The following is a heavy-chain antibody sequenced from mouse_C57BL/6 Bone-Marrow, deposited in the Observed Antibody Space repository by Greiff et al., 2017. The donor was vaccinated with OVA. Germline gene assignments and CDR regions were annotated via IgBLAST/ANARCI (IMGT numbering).Heavy chain of an antibody. CDR2: ISDGGSYT. CDR3: AREGTTVVAPNYFDY. D-gene: IGHD1-1*01. Sequence: DVMLVESGGGLVKPGGSLKLSCAASGFTFSSYAMSWVRQTPEKRLEWVATISDGGSYTYYPDNVKGRFTISRDNAKNNLYLQMSHLKSEDTAMYYCAREGTTVVAPNYFDYWGQGTTLTVSS. CDR1: GFTFSSYA. J-gene: IGHJ2*01. V-gene: IGHV5-4*01.